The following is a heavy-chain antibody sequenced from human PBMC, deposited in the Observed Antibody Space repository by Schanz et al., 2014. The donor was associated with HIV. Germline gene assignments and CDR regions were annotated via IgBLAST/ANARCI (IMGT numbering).Heavy chain of an antibody. D-gene: IGHD3-10*01. CDR3: ARGPWAGSGSYPLDY. V-gene: IGHV4-34*01. J-gene: IGHJ4*02. Sequence: QVQLQQWGAGLLKPSETLSLTCAVYGGSFRAYDWTWIRQFPHMGLEWIGGVRHTGGTHYNPSLESRVTMPLDPSKNQFSLKLTSVTAADTATYYCARGPWAGSGSYPLDYWGQGTLVTVSS. CDR1: GGSFRAYD. CDR2: VRHTGGT.